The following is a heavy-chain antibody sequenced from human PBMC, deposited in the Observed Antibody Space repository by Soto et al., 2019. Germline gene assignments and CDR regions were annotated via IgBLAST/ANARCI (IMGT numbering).Heavy chain of an antibody. CDR3: ARALPRSSGYSYGALDY. CDR2: ISANNGNT. V-gene: IGHV1-18*01. J-gene: IGHJ4*02. D-gene: IGHD5-18*01. Sequence: ASVKVSCKASGYTFTTFGISWVRQAPGQGLEWVGWISANNGNTKYSQKFQGRVTMTRDTSTSTVYMELSSLRSEDTAVYYCARALPRSSGYSYGALDYWGQGTQVTVSS. CDR1: GYTFTTFG.